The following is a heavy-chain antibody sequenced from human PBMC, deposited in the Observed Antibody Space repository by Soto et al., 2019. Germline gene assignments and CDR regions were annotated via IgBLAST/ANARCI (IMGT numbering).Heavy chain of an antibody. CDR2: INAANGDT. CDR1: GSPFTSSG. V-gene: IGHV1-3*01. CDR3: VRRHVLATGIDWFDP. Sequence: ASVKVSCKASGSPFTSSGIHWVRQAPGQTLEWMEWINAANGDTKYSPKFQGRVTITRDTSACTAYMELSSLRSEDTAVYYCVRRHVLATGIDWFDPWGQGTLVTVSA. J-gene: IGHJ5*02. D-gene: IGHD6-25*01.